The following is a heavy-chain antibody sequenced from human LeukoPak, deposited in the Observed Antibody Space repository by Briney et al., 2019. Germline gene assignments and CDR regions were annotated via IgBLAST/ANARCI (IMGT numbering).Heavy chain of an antibody. CDR3: ARGDGGDF. CDR2: INWKTGTT. D-gene: IGHD3-3*01. CDR1: GFTFEDYG. J-gene: IGHJ4*02. V-gene: IGHV3-20*01. Sequence: GGSLRLSCAASGFTFEDYGFSWVRQAPGKGLEWVSGINWKTGTTGYADSVMGRFIISRDNANNSLYLQMNSLRAEDTALYHCARGDGGDFWGPGTLVTVSS.